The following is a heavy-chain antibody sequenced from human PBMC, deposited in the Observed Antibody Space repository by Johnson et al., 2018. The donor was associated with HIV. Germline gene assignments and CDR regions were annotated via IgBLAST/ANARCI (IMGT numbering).Heavy chain of an antibody. CDR3: ARGGSYLTLDDAFDI. CDR2: ISSSGSTI. D-gene: IGHD1-26*01. V-gene: IGHV3-11*04. Sequence: QVQLVESGGGVVRPGGSLRLSCAASGFTFSDYYMNWIRQAPGKGLDWVSYISSSGSTIYYADSVKGRFTISRDNAKNSLYLQMNSLRAEDTAVYYCARGGSYLTLDDAFDIWGQGIMVTVSS. CDR1: GFTFSDYY. J-gene: IGHJ3*02.